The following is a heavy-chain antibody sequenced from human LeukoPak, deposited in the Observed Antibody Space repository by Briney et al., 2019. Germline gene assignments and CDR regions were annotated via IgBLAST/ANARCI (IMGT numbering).Heavy chain of an antibody. CDR3: ARDSIAAAGTSGYYYYMDV. J-gene: IGHJ6*03. CDR2: ISSSSSYI. Sequence: GGSLRLSCAASGFTFSSYSMNWVRQAPGKGLEWVSSISSSSSYIYYADSVKGRFTISRDNAKNSLYLQMNSLRAEDTAVYYCARDSIAAAGTSGYYYYMDVWGKGTTVTVSS. D-gene: IGHD6-13*01. V-gene: IGHV3-21*01. CDR1: GFTFSSYS.